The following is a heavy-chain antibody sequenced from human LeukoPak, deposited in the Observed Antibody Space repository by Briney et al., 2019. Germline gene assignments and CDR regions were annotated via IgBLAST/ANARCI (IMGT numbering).Heavy chain of an antibody. V-gene: IGHV1-18*01. CDR3: ARVRGVGLNYYYYYGMDV. D-gene: IGHD5-12*01. CDR1: GYTFTSYG. Sequence: GASVKVSCKASGYTFTSYGISWVRQAPGQGLEWMGWIRAYNGNTNYAQKLQGRVTMTTDTSTSTAYMELRSLRSDDTAVYYCARVRGVGLNYYYYYGMDVWGQGTTVTVSS. J-gene: IGHJ6*02. CDR2: IRAYNGNT.